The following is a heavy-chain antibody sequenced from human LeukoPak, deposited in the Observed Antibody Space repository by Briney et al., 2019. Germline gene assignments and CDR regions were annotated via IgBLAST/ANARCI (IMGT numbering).Heavy chain of an antibody. D-gene: IGHD4-17*01. CDR3: AKGTAPDYGDYVPFDY. V-gene: IGHV3-23*01. Sequence: PGGSLRLSCAASGFTFSSYSMNWVRQAPGKGLEWVSAISGSGDTTYYADSVKGRFTISRDDSKNTLYLQMNSLRAEDTALYYCAKGTAPDYGDYVPFDYWGQGTLVTVSS. CDR1: GFTFSSYS. CDR2: ISGSGDTT. J-gene: IGHJ4*02.